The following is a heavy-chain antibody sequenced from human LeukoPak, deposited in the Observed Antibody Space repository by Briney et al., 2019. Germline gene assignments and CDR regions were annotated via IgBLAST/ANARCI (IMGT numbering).Heavy chain of an antibody. J-gene: IGHJ4*02. CDR1: GYTFTSYY. CDR2: INPNSGGT. V-gene: IGHV1-2*02. Sequence: GASVKVSCKASGYTFTSYYMHWVRQAPGQGLEWMGWINPNSGGTNYAQKFQGRVTMTRDTSISTAYMELSRLRSDDTAVYYCAREGPASSGWYKVFDYWGQGTLVTVSS. CDR3: AREGPASSGWYKVFDY. D-gene: IGHD6-19*01.